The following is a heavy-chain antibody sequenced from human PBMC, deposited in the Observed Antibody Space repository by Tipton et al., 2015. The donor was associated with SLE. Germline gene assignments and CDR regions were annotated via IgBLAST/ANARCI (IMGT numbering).Heavy chain of an antibody. CDR2: IHHSGGT. CDR3: AGRGVLVVVTSYLDY. CDR1: GGSIRSSNW. Sequence: TLSLTCAVSGGSIRSSNWWSWVRQPPGKGLEWIGEIHHSGGTNSNPSLKSRVTISVDPSNNQFSLRRTSVTAADTAVYYCAGRGVLVVVTSYLDYWGQGTLVSVSS. D-gene: IGHD2-21*02. J-gene: IGHJ4*02. V-gene: IGHV4-4*02.